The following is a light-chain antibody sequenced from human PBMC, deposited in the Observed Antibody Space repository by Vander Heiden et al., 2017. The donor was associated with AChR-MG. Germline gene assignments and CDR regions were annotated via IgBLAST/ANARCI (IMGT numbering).Light chain of an antibody. Sequence: QSALTQPASVSGSPGPSITISCTGTSSDVGGYNYVSWYQQHPGKAPKLMIYEVSSRLSGVSNRFSGSKSGNTASLTISGLQAEDEADYYCSSYTSSSTVFGGGTKLTVL. CDR3: SSYTSSSTV. J-gene: IGLJ7*01. CDR2: EVS. CDR1: SSDVGGYNY. V-gene: IGLV2-14*01.